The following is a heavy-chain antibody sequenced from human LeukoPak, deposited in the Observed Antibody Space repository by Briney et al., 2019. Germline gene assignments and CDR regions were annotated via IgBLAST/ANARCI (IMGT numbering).Heavy chain of an antibody. CDR1: GFTFSNYD. Sequence: GRSLRLSCAVSGFTFSNYDMHWVRQAPGKGLEWVAVIWYDGSNKYYADSVKGRFSISRDNSKNTLYLQMNTLRAEDTAVYYCARDPGGVVYFDYWGQGTLVTVSS. CDR3: ARDPGGVVYFDY. J-gene: IGHJ4*02. D-gene: IGHD2-8*01. V-gene: IGHV3-33*01. CDR2: IWYDGSNK.